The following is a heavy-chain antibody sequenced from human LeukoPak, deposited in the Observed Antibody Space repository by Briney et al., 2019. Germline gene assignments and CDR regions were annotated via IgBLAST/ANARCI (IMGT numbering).Heavy chain of an antibody. V-gene: IGHV4-34*01. Sequence: SETLSLTCAVYGGSFSGYYWSWIRQPPGKGLEWIGEINHSGSTNYNPSLKSRVTVSVDTSKNQFSLKLSSVTAADTAVYYCARGKNYDFRSRYYYYYGMDVWGQGTTVTVS. CDR2: INHSGST. D-gene: IGHD3-3*01. J-gene: IGHJ6*02. CDR3: ARGKNYDFRSRYYYYYGMDV. CDR1: GGSFSGYY.